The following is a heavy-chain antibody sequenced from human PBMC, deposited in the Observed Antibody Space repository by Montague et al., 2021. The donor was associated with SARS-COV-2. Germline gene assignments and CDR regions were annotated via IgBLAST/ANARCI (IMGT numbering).Heavy chain of an antibody. CDR2: MYYTGTS. J-gene: IGHJ4*01. CDR1: GGSASGYY. CDR3: ARGLGYTSMFRFFDY. Sequence: SETLSLTCAISGGSASGYYWAWIRQPPGKGLEWIGYMYYTGTSNYNPSLKSRVSMSIDTSKNHFPLNLTPVAAADTGVYYCARGLGYTSMFRFFDYWGHGAQVTVSS. V-gene: IGHV4-59*02. D-gene: IGHD2-2*02.